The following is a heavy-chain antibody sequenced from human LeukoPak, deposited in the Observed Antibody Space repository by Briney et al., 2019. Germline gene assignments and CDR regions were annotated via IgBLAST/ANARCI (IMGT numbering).Heavy chain of an antibody. V-gene: IGHV3-23*01. CDR2: ISGSGGST. CDR3: AKGDWLTSPGRYYFDD. Sequence: PGGSLRLSCAASGFTFSSYAMSWVRQAPGKGLECVSAISGSGGSTYYADSVKGRFTLSRDNSKNTLYLQMNSLRAEDTAVYHCAKGDWLTSPGRYYFDDWGQGTLVTVSS. CDR1: GFTFSSYA. D-gene: IGHD3/OR15-3a*01. J-gene: IGHJ4*02.